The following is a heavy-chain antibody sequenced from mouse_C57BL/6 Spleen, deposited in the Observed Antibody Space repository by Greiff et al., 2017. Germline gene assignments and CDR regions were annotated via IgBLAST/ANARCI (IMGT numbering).Heavy chain of an antibody. CDR1: GYAFSSYW. J-gene: IGHJ4*01. CDR2: IYPGDGDT. CDR3: ARYSYAMDY. Sequence: QVQLQQSGAELVQHGASVKISCKASGYAFSSYWVNWVKQRPGKGLEWIGQIYPGDGDTNYNGKFKGKATLTADKSSSTAYMQLSSLTSADSAVYFCARYSYAMDYWGQGTSVTVSS. V-gene: IGHV1-80*01.